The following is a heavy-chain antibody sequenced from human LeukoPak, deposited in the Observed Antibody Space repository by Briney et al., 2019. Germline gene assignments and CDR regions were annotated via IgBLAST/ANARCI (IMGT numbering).Heavy chain of an antibody. V-gene: IGHV4-4*02. CDR1: GGSISSSNW. J-gene: IGHJ5*02. CDR3: ARVALDYGDYVWFDP. D-gene: IGHD4-17*01. CDR2: IYHSGST. Sequence: SETLSLTCAVSGGSISSSNWWSWVRQPPGKGLEWIGEIYHSGSTNYNPSLKSRVTISVDKSKNQSSLNLSSVTAADTAVYYCARVALDYGDYVWFDPWGQGTLVTVSS.